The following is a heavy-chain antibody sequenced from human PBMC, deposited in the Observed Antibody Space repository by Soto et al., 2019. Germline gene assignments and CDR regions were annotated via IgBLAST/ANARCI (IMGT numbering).Heavy chain of an antibody. CDR1: GYTFTSYG. J-gene: IGHJ4*02. Sequence: ASVKVSCKDSGYTFTSYGISWVRQAPGAGLEWMGWISASNGNTNYAQKLQGRVTMTTDTSTSTAYMELRSLRSDDTAVYYCTRGRKLHGYCGGECYSGFDYWGQGTLVTVSS. CDR3: TRGRKLHGYCGGECYSGFDY. CDR2: ISASNGNT. D-gene: IGHD2-21*01. V-gene: IGHV1-18*01.